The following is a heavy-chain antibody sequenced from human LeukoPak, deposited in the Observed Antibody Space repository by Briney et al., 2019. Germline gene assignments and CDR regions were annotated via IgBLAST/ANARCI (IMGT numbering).Heavy chain of an antibody. V-gene: IGHV1-58*02. CDR1: GFTFTSSA. J-gene: IGHJ4*02. CDR3: AAGYYYDSSGYYYANYHFDY. D-gene: IGHD3-22*01. Sequence: SVKVSCKASGFTFTSSAMQWVRQARGQRLEWIGWIVVGSGNTNYAQKFQERVTITRDMSTSTAYMELSSLRSEDTAVYYCAAGYYYDSSGYYYANYHFDYWGQGTLVTVSS. CDR2: IVVGSGNT.